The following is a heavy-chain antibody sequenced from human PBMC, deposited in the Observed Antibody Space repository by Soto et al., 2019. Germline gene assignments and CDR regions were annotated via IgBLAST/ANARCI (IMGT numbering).Heavy chain of an antibody. CDR2: ISFDGNII. D-gene: IGHD3-9*01. CDR1: EFIFSSYA. J-gene: IGHJ4*02. V-gene: IGHV3-30-3*01. CDR3: ARTFDTITYYFDY. Sequence: QVHLVESGGGVAQPGGSLRLYCAASEFIFSSYAMHWIRQAPGKGLEWLAVISFDGNIIQYADSVKGRFIISRDNSKNTLYPQMNSLRGDDTAVYYCARTFDTITYYFDYWGQGTLVTVSS.